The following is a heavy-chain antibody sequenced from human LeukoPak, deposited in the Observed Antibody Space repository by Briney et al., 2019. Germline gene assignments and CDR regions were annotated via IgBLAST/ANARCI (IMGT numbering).Heavy chain of an antibody. CDR2: ISYDGSNK. CDR1: GFTFSSYS. V-gene: IGHV3-30-3*01. CDR3: ARGGGDSSSWYTFDY. J-gene: IGHJ4*02. Sequence: PGRSLRLSCAASGFTFSSYSLHWVRQAPGKGLEWVAVISYDGSNKYYADSVKGRFSISRDNSKNTLYLQMNSLRAEDTAVYYCARGGGDSSSWYTFDYWGQGTLVTVSS. D-gene: IGHD6-13*01.